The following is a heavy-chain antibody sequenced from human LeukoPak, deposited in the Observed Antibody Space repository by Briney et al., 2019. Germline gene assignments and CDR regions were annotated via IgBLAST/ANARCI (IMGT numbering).Heavy chain of an antibody. CDR1: GFTFSSYE. V-gene: IGHV3-48*03. CDR2: ISSSGSTI. J-gene: IGHJ3*02. Sequence: GGSLRLSCAASGFTFSSYEMNWVRQAPGTGLEWVSYISSSGSTIYYADSEKGRFTISRDNAKNSLYLQMNSLRAEDTAVYYCARQVDCSGGSCYYDAFDIWGQGTMVTVSS. D-gene: IGHD2-15*01. CDR3: ARQVDCSGGSCYYDAFDI.